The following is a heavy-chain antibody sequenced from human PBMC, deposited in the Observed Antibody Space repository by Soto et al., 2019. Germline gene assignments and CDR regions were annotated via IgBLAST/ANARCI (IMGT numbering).Heavy chain of an antibody. CDR2: IIPIFGTA. CDR3: ARDLLPSSSGWSHFDY. CDR1: GGTFSSYA. Sequence: SVKVSCKASGGTFSSYAISWVRQAPGQGLEWMGGIIPIFGTANYAQKFQCRVTITADESTSTAYMELSSLRSEDTAVYYCARDLLPSSSGWSHFDYWGQGSLVTVSS. J-gene: IGHJ4*02. V-gene: IGHV1-69*13. D-gene: IGHD6-19*01.